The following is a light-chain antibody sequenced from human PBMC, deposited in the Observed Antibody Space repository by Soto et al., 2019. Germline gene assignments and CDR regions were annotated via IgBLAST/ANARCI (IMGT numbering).Light chain of an antibody. J-gene: IGKJ4*01. V-gene: IGKV3-20*01. CDR2: GAS. CDR1: QSVRHF. CDR3: QQYGSSPVT. Sequence: EIVLTQSPSTLSWSPGERATLSCGASQSVRHFLGWYQQKPGQAPRLFIYGASSRATGIPDRFSGSGSGTDFTLTISRLETEDFAVYYCQQYGSSPVTFGGGTKVDIK.